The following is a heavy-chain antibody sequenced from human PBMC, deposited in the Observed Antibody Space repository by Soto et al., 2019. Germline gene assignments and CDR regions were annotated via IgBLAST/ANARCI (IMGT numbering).Heavy chain of an antibody. CDR3: ARRTCGITNGLHLDV. Sequence: SETLSLTCTVSGGSISAYYWNWIRRTPAKGPEWIGYINYSGSTNYNPSLKSRVTISVETLENQFSLRLSSVTAADTAVYYCARRTCGITNGLHLDVWGKGTTVTVSS. V-gene: IGHV4-59*08. J-gene: IGHJ6*04. D-gene: IGHD1-20*01. CDR1: GGSISAYY. CDR2: INYSGST.